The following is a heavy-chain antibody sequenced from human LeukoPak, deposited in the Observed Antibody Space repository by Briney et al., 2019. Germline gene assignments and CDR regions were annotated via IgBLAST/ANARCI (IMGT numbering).Heavy chain of an antibody. CDR2: INPNSGGT. Sequence: AASVKVSCKASGCTFTGYYIHWVRQAPGQGLEWMGWINPNSGGTSYAQKFQGRVTMTRDTSISTAYMEVISLISDDTAVYYCARVPDWFDPWGQGTLVTVSS. CDR1: GCTFTGYY. J-gene: IGHJ5*02. V-gene: IGHV1-2*02. CDR3: ARVPDWFDP.